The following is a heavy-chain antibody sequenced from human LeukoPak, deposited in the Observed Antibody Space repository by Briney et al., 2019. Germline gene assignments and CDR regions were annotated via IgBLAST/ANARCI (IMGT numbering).Heavy chain of an antibody. CDR3: ARDLNIVVVPAAIGRRAFDI. Sequence: GGSLRLSCAASGFTFSSYTMNWVRQAPGRGLEWVSYINTGSSTIYYADSVKGRFTTSRDNAKNSLFLQMNSLRAEDTAVYYCARDLNIVVVPAAIGRRAFDIWGQGTMVTVSS. D-gene: IGHD2-2*02. J-gene: IGHJ3*02. V-gene: IGHV3-48*04. CDR2: INTGSSTI. CDR1: GFTFSSYT.